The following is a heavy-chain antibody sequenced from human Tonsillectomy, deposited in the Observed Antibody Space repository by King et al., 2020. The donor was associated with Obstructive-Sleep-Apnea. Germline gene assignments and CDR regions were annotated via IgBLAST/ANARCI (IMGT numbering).Heavy chain of an antibody. V-gene: IGHV3-30*18. CDR3: AKYENSGGSAWYPLDY. CDR1: GFTFTNYG. Sequence: VQLVESGGGVVQPGRSLRLSCAASGFTFTNYGMHWVRQAPGKGLEWVAVISFDGDNKFYTDSVQGRFIISRDNSKNTLYLQMNSLRVEDTAMYFCAKYENSGGSAWYPLDYWGQGILATVSS. CDR2: ISFDGDNK. J-gene: IGHJ4*02. D-gene: IGHD6-19*01.